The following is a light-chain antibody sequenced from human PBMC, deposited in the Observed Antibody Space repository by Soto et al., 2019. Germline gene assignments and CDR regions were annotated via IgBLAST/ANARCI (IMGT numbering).Light chain of an antibody. Sequence: DIQMTQSPSTLSASVGDRVTITCRASQSISSWLAWYQQKPGKAPKPLIYKASRLESGVPTRFSGSGSGTEFTLTISILQPDDFATYYCQQYNSYSVAFGQGTKVEMK. CDR1: QSISSW. V-gene: IGKV1-5*03. CDR2: KAS. J-gene: IGKJ1*01. CDR3: QQYNSYSVA.